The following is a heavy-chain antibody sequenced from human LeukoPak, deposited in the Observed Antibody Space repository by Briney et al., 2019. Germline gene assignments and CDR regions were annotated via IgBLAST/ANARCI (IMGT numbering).Heavy chain of an antibody. CDR1: GFTVSSNY. CDR3: ARAQVQGIVAVALLGY. CDR2: IYSGGST. D-gene: IGHD6-19*01. J-gene: IGHJ4*02. Sequence: GGSLRLSCAASGFTVSSNYMSWVRQAPGKGLEWVSVIYSGGSTYYADSVKGRFTISRDNSKNTVYLQMNSLRPEDTAVYYCARAQVQGIVAVALLGYWGQGILVTVSS. V-gene: IGHV3-66*02.